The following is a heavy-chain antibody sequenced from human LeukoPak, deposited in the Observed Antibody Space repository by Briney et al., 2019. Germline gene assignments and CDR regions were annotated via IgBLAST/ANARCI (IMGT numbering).Heavy chain of an antibody. V-gene: IGHV3-21*01. J-gene: IGHJ3*02. CDR3: ARQRNDAFDI. CDR2: INSSSSYI. CDR1: GFTFSSYS. Sequence: PGGSLRLSCAASGFTFSSYSMSWVRQAPGKGLEWVSSINSSSSYIYYADSVKGRFTISRDNAKNSLYLQMNSLRAEDTAVYYCARQRNDAFDIWGQGTMVTVSS.